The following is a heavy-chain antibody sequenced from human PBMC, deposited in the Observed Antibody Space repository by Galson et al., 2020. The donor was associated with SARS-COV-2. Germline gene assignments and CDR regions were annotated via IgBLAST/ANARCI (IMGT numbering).Heavy chain of an antibody. CDR1: GGSISSHY. J-gene: IGHJ3*02. Sequence: SETLSLTCTVSGGSISSHYWSWIRQPPGKGLEWSGYIYYSGSTNYNPSLKSRVTISVDTSKNQFSLKLSSVTAADTAVYYCARDLPVYGWGSYYIGYAFDIWGQGRMVTVSS. D-gene: IGHD3-10*01. CDR3: ARDLPVYGWGSYYIGYAFDI. V-gene: IGHV4-59*11. CDR2: IYYSGST.